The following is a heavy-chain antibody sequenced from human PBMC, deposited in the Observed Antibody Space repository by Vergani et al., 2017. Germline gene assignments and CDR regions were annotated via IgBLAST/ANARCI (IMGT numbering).Heavy chain of an antibody. CDR2: ISYDGSNK. D-gene: IGHD3-10*01. CDR3: AKDFTYGSGTHGSYFDY. V-gene: IGHV3-30*18. J-gene: IGHJ4*02. CDR1: GFTFSSYG. Sequence: QVQLVESGGGVVQPGRSLRLSCAASGFTFSSYGMHWVRQAPGKGLEWVAVISYDGSNKYYADSVKGRFTISRDNSKNTLYLQMNSLRAEDTAVYYCAKDFTYGSGTHGSYFDYWGQGTLVTVSS.